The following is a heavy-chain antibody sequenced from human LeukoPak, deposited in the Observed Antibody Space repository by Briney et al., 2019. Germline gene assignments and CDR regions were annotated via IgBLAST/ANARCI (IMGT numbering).Heavy chain of an antibody. V-gene: IGHV3-7*03. CDR2: IKQDGSEK. CDR3: ARTGGYYGYYFDY. CDR1: GFTFSSYW. D-gene: IGHD4-17*01. Sequence: PGGSLRLSCAASGFTFSSYWMSWVRQAPGKGLEWVANIKQDGSEKYYVDSVKGRFTISRDNAKNSLYLQMNSLRAEDTAVYYCARTGGYYGYYFDYWGQGTLVTVSS. J-gene: IGHJ4*02.